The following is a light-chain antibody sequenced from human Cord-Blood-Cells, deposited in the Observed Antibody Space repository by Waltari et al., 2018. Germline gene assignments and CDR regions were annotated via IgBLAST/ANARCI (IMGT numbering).Light chain of an antibody. Sequence: EIVMTQSPATLSVSPGESATPACRASQSVSSNLAWYQQKPGQAPMLLLYGASTRATGIPARCGGSGSGTEFTLTISSLQSEDFAVYYRQQYNNWWTFGQGTKVEIK. CDR1: QSVSSN. J-gene: IGKJ1*01. V-gene: IGKV3-15*01. CDR3: QQYNNWWT. CDR2: GAS.